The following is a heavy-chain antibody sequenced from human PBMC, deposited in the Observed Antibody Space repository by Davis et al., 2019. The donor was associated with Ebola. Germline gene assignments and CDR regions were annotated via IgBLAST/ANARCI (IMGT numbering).Heavy chain of an antibody. Sequence: MPSETLSLTCGVSGDSITSRGYYWSWIRQHPGKGLEYIGSIYYSGSTFYNPSLKSRVSISMDKSKNQFSLKLSSMTAADTAIYYCARMKMKVVPSMISGWFDPWGQGTLVTVSS. CDR3: ARMKMKVVPSMISGWFDP. J-gene: IGHJ5*02. D-gene: IGHD3-22*01. V-gene: IGHV4-31*11. CDR1: GDSITSRGYY. CDR2: IYYSGST.